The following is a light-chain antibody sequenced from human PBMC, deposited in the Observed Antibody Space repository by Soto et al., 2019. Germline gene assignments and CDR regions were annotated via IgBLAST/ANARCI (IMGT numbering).Light chain of an antibody. Sequence: VVETRTGLARRFRRAQQASIYCRSNQSLVHSDGIAYFSWFQQRPGRSPRRLIYKVSNRDSGVPARFSGSGSGTDFALKISRVEAEDVGVYSCMQGTHWPITFRQGTRLEI. V-gene: IGKV2-30*02. CDR3: MQGTHWPIT. CDR2: KVS. CDR1: QSLVHSDGIAY. J-gene: IGKJ5*01.